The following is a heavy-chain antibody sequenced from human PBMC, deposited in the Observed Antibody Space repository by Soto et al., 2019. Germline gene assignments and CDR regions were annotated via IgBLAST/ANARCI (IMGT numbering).Heavy chain of an antibody. CDR3: ARDDDLAGKDLDY. Sequence: GWSLRLSCAASGFSFSRYGMHWVRQAPGEGLEWMAVIVNDGSNRDHADSVKGRFTISRDNSKNTLYLQMNSLRAEDTAMYYCARDDDLAGKDLDYWGQGTLVTVSS. D-gene: IGHD6-13*01. V-gene: IGHV3-33*01. CDR1: GFSFSRYG. J-gene: IGHJ4*02. CDR2: IVNDGSNR.